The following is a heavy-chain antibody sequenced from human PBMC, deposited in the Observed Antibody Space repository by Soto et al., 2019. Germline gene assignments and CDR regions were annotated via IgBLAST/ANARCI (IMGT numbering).Heavy chain of an antibody. D-gene: IGHD3-10*01. Sequence: SVKVSCKASGGTFSSYAISWVRQAPGQGLEWMGGIIPIFGTANYAQKFQGRVTITADESTSTAYMELSSLRSEDTAVYYCARGSNMVRGVIILSDYYYGMDVWGQGTTVT. CDR2: IIPIFGTA. CDR1: GGTFSSYA. V-gene: IGHV1-69*13. CDR3: ARGSNMVRGVIILSDYYYGMDV. J-gene: IGHJ6*02.